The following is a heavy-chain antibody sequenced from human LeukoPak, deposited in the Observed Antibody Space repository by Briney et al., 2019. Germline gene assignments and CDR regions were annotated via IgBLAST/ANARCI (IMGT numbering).Heavy chain of an antibody. CDR1: GFPFSSYW. CDR2: ISSSSSYT. CDR3: ARDQPGAYYYDSSGYSLDY. V-gene: IGHV3-21*05. D-gene: IGHD3-22*01. Sequence: GGSLRLSCVASGFPFSSYWMTWVRQAPGKGLEWVSYISSSSSYTNYADSVKGRFTISRDNAKNSLYLQMNSLRAEDTAVYYCARDQPGAYYYDSSGYSLDYWGQGTLVTVSS. J-gene: IGHJ4*02.